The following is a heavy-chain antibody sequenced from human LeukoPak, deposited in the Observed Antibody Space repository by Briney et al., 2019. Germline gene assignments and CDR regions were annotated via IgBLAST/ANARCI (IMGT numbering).Heavy chain of an antibody. D-gene: IGHD3-22*01. J-gene: IGHJ3*02. CDR1: GDSVSSNSAA. CDR3: ARETGSGDSSAQDAFDI. CDR2: TYYRSKWYN. Sequence: SQTLSLTCAVSGDSVSSNSAAWNWIRQSPSRGLEWLGRTYYRSKWYNDYAVSVKSRITINPDTSKNQFSLKLSSVTAADTAVYYCARETGSGDSSAQDAFDIWGQGTMVTASS. V-gene: IGHV6-1*01.